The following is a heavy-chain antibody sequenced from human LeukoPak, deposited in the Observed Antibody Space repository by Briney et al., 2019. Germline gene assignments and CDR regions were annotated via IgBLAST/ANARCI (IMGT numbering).Heavy chain of an antibody. J-gene: IGHJ4*02. CDR2: INPNSGGT. D-gene: IGHD5-18*01. CDR1: GYTFTGYY. CDR3: ARAASGYSYASDY. Sequence: ASVKVSCKASGYTFTGYYMRWVRQAPGQGLEWMGWINPNSGGTNYAQKFQGRVTMTRDTSISTAYMELSRLRSDDTAVYYCARAASGYSYASDYWGQGTLVTVSS. V-gene: IGHV1-2*02.